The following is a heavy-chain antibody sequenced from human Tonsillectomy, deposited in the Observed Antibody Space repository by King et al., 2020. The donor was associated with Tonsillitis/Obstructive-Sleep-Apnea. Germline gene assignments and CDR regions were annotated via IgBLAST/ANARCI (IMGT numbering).Heavy chain of an antibody. CDR1: GFTFSTYA. D-gene: IGHD3-10*01. CDR3: GSGSYYRIEY. J-gene: IGHJ4*02. Sequence: VQLVESGGGVVPPVRSLRLSCAASGFTFSTYAMHWVRQAPGKGLEWVAVISFNGGNTYYADSVKGRFTISRDNSKNTLYLQMNSLRTEDTAVYYCGSGSYYRIEYWGQGTLVTVSS. V-gene: IGHV3-30-3*01. CDR2: ISFNGGNT.